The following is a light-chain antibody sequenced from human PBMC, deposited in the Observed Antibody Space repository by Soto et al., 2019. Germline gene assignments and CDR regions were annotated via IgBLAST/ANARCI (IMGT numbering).Light chain of an antibody. V-gene: IGLV2-11*01. J-gene: IGLJ2*01. CDR1: GSDVDDYNY. Sequence: QSVLTQPRSVSGSPGQSVTISCTGTGSDVDDYNYVSWYQQHPDTAPKLMIYDVTKRPSGVPDRFSGSKSGNTASLTISGLQAEDEADYYCCSYAGGYVFEVIFGGGTKLTVL. CDR2: DVT. CDR3: CSYAGGYVFEVI.